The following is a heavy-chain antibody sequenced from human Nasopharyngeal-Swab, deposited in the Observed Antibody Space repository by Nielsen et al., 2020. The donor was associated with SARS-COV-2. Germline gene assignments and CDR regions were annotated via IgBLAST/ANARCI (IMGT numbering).Heavy chain of an antibody. CDR1: EFTLRNHW. V-gene: IGHV3-74*01. CDR2: IDFDGSNT. Sequence: GGSLRLSCTPSEFTLRNHWMHWVRLTPGKGLVWVSGIDFDGSNTFYADSVKGRFTISRDNDENTLSLQMNSLRDEDTGVYYCGSVFDIWGQGVLVTVSS. J-gene: IGHJ4*02. CDR3: GSVFDI.